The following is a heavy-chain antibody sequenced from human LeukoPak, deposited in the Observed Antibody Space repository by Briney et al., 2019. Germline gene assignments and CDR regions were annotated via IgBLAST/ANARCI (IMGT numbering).Heavy chain of an antibody. CDR3: AKDRRGGMSYDFWSGYLQYFDY. CDR2: ISGSGGST. Sequence: GGSLRLSCAASGFTFSSYAMSWVRQAPGKGLEWVSAISGSGGSTYYADSVKGRFTISRDNSKNTLYLQMNSLRAEDTAVYYCAKDRRGGMSYDFWSGYLQYFDYWGQGTLVTVSS. V-gene: IGHV3-23*01. J-gene: IGHJ4*02. D-gene: IGHD3-3*01. CDR1: GFTFSSYA.